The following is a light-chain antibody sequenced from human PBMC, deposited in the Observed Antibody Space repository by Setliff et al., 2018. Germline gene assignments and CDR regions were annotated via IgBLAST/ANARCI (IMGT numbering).Light chain of an antibody. CDR1: SSNIGNNY. J-gene: IGLJ1*01. V-gene: IGLV1-51*02. CDR2: ENN. Sequence: QSVLTQPPSVSAAPGQKVIISCSGSSSNIGNNYVSWYQQLPGTAPKLLIYENNKRPSGIPDRFSGSKSGTSATLGITGLQTGDEADYYCGTWDNSLSAGGDYYVFRTGTKVTVL. CDR3: GTWDNSLSAGGDYYV.